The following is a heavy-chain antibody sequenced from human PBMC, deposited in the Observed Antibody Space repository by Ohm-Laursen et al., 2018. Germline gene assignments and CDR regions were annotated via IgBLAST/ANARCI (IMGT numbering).Heavy chain of an antibody. CDR2: INQSGST. Sequence: SDTLSLTCAVFGESFSGYYWSWIRQPPGKGLEWIGEINQSGSTKYNPSLKRRVTLSADSSNSQFSLRLTSVTAADTATYYCARGSGFFKLDVWGQGTTVTVSS. D-gene: IGHD6-19*01. CDR3: ARGSGFFKLDV. CDR1: GESFSGYY. J-gene: IGHJ6*02. V-gene: IGHV4-34*01.